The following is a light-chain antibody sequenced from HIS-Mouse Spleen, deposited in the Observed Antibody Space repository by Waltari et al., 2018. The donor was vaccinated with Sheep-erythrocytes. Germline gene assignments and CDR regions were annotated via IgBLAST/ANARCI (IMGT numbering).Light chain of an antibody. V-gene: IGLV2-23*01. CDR2: EGS. CDR1: SSDVGSYNL. J-gene: IGLJ3*02. Sequence: QSALTQPASVSGSPGQSITISCTGTSSDVGSYNLVSWYQQHPGKAPKLMFYEGSKRPSGVSNRFSGYKSGNTASLTISGLQAEDEADYYCCSYAGSSTPWVFGGGTKLTVL. CDR3: CSYAGSSTPWV.